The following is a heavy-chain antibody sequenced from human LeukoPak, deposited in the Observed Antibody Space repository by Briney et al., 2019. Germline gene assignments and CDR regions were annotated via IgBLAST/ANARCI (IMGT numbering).Heavy chain of an antibody. CDR2: ISSDSSYI. V-gene: IGHV3-21*01. CDR3: VRGSYGAYDY. CDR1: GFKFNTYT. Sequence: GGSLRLSCAASGFKFNTYTMNWVRQAPGKGLEWVSSISSDSSYIYYADAVHGRFTVSRDNAKYSLYLQMNSLRAEDTAVYYCVRGSYGAYDYWGQGSLVTVYS. D-gene: IGHD4-17*01. J-gene: IGHJ4*02.